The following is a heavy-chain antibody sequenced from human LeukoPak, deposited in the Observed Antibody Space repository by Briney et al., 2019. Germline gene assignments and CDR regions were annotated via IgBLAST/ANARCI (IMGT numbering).Heavy chain of an antibody. CDR3: AREVQNSSSFAFDI. CDR2: IIPIFGTA. V-gene: IGHV1-69*13. CDR1: GGTFSSYA. Sequence: SVKVSCKASGGTFSSYAISWVRQAPGQGLEWTGGIIPIFGTANYAQKFQGRVTITADESTSTAYMELSSLRSEDTAVYYCAREVQNSSSFAFDIWGQGTMVTVSS. J-gene: IGHJ3*02. D-gene: IGHD6-6*01.